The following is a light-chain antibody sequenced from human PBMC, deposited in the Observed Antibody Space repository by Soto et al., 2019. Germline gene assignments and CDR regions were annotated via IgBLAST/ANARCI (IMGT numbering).Light chain of an antibody. Sequence: QLVLTQSSSASASLGSSVKLTCTLSSGHSSYIIAWHQQQPGKAPRYLMKLEGSGSYNKGSGVPDSFSGSSSGADRYLTSSILQFEDEADYYCETWDSNTHTVFGGGTPLTVL. CDR2: LEGSGSY. CDR1: SGHSSYI. V-gene: IGLV4-60*02. J-gene: IGLJ3*02. CDR3: ETWDSNTHTV.